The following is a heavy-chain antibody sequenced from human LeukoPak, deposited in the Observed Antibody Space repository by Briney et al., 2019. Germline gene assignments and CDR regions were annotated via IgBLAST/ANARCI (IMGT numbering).Heavy chain of an antibody. V-gene: IGHV3-30*04. D-gene: IGHD6-13*01. CDR3: ASEIAAASEAFDI. J-gene: IGHJ3*02. CDR2: ISYDGRNK. Sequence: GRSLRLSCAASGFTFSSYAMHWVRQAPGKGLEWVAVISYDGRNKYYADSVKGRFTISRDNSKNTLYLQMNSLRAEDTAVYYCASEIAAASEAFDIWGQGTMVTVSS. CDR1: GFTFSSYA.